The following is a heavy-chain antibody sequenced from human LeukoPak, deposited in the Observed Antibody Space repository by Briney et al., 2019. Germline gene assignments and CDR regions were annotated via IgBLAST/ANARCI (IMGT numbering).Heavy chain of an antibody. CDR1: GFTFGDYG. V-gene: IGHV3-49*04. D-gene: IGHD3-3*01. CDR3: TRPLWSGYYSFHY. Sequence: QPGRSLRLSCTASGFTFGDYGMSWVRQASGKGLEWVGFIRSKAYGGTTHYAASVKGRFTISRDDSKSIAYLQMNSLKTEDTAVYYCTRPLWSGYYSFHYWGQGTLVTVSS. J-gene: IGHJ4*02. CDR2: IRSKAYGGTT.